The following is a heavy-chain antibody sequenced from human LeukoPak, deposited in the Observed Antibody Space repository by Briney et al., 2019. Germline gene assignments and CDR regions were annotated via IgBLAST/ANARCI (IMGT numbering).Heavy chain of an antibody. Sequence: GGSLRLSCAASGFTFSSYEMNWVRQAPGKGLEWVSYISSSGSTIYYADSVKGRFTISRDNAKNSLFLQMNSLRAEDTAVYYCARDRITDFWSGCYTNYFDYWGQGTLVTVSS. J-gene: IGHJ4*02. CDR2: ISSSGSTI. D-gene: IGHD3-3*01. CDR3: ARDRITDFWSGCYTNYFDY. V-gene: IGHV3-48*03. CDR1: GFTFSSYE.